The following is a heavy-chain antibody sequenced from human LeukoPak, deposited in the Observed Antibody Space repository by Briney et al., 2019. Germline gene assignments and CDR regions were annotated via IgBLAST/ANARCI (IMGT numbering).Heavy chain of an antibody. CDR2: ISASGAST. Sequence: PGGSLRLSCAASGFTFSSYAMNWVRQAPGKGLEWVSIISASGASTYYADSVKGRFTISRDNSNNTLYLQMNSLRAEDTAIYYCAKNVAASPFRYFDSWGQGTQVTVSS. J-gene: IGHJ4*02. CDR3: AKNVAASPFRYFDS. D-gene: IGHD6-13*01. CDR1: GFTFSSYA. V-gene: IGHV3-23*01.